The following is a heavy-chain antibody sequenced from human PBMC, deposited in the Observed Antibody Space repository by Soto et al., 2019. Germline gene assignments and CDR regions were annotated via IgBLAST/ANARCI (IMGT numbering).Heavy chain of an antibody. CDR3: ARDITIFGVVMNWLDP. J-gene: IGHJ5*02. CDR1: GYSFTSYA. Sequence: ASVKVSCKASGYSFTSYAMHWVRQAPGQRLEWMGWINAGNGNTKYSQKFQGRVTITRDTSASTAYMELSSLRSEDTAVYYCARDITIFGVVMNWLDPWGQGTLVTVSS. D-gene: IGHD3-3*01. CDR2: INAGNGNT. V-gene: IGHV1-3*01.